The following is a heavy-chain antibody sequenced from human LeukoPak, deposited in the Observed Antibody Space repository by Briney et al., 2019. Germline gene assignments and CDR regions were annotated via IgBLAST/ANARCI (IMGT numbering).Heavy chain of an antibody. V-gene: IGHV4-34*01. CDR3: AREGRMSMGIEY. CDR2: INHGGSA. D-gene: IGHD4/OR15-4a*01. CDR1: GGSLSGYY. Sequence: SETLSLTCAVYGGSLSGYYWSWIRQSPGKGLEWIGEINHGGSANYNPSLKSRVTMSVDTSKNHFSLKLSSVTAADTAVYFCAREGRMSMGIEYWGQGTLVTVSS. J-gene: IGHJ4*02.